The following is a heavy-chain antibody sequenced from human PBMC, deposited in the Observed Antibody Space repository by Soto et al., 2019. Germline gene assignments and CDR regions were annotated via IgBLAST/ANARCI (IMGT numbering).Heavy chain of an antibody. CDR1: GYNFDTYW. CDR2: IYPGDFDT. Sequence: GESLKISCTASGYNFDTYWIGWVRQMPGKGLEWMGIIYPGDFDTRYGRSFQGHFTMSVDKSINTAYLQWNNLETSDSAMYYCARLRGYSFGHQEFFDYWGQGTPVTVSS. CDR3: ARLRGYSFGHQEFFDY. J-gene: IGHJ4*02. V-gene: IGHV5-51*01. D-gene: IGHD5-18*01.